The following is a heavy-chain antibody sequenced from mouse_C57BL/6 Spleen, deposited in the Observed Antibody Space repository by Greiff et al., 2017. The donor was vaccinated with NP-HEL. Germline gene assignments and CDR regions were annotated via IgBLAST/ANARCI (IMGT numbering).Heavy chain of an antibody. CDR1: GYTFTDYY. V-gene: IGHV1-26*01. CDR3: ARRDWDWYFDV. D-gene: IGHD4-1*01. Sequence: EVQLHQSGPELVKPGASVKISCKASGYTFTDYYMNWVKQSHGKSLEWIGDINPNNGGTSYNQKFKGKATLTVDKSSSTAYMELRSLTSEDSAVYYCARRDWDWYFDVWGTGTTVTVSS. J-gene: IGHJ1*03. CDR2: INPNNGGT.